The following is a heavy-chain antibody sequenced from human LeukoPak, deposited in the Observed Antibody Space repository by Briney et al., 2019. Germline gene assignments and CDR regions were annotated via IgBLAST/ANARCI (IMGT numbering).Heavy chain of an antibody. J-gene: IGHJ6*02. V-gene: IGHV3-43*02. Sequence: GGSLRLSCAASGFTFDDYAMHWVRQAPGKGLEWVSLISGDGGNTYYADSVMGRFTISRDNSKNSLYLQMNSLRTEDTALYYCAKDRRVYGTSVSGLDVWGQGTTVTVSS. CDR1: GFTFDDYA. D-gene: IGHD2-8*01. CDR2: ISGDGGNT. CDR3: AKDRRVYGTSVSGLDV.